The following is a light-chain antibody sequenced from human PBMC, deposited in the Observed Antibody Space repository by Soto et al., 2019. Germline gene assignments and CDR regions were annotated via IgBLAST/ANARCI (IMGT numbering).Light chain of an antibody. CDR2: EVS. V-gene: IGLV2-14*01. CDR3: SSYTSSSTLYVI. CDR1: NSDVGGYNY. J-gene: IGLJ2*01. Sequence: QPVLTQPASVSGSPGQSITISCTGTNSDVGGYNYVSWYQQHPGKAPKLMIYEVSNRPSGVSNRFSGSKSGNTASLTISGLQAEDEADYYCSSYTSSSTLYVIFGGGTKLTVL.